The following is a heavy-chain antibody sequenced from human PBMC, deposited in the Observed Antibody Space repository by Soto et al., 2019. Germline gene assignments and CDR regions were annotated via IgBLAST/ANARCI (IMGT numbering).Heavy chain of an antibody. CDR2: ISGSGGST. J-gene: IGHJ6*03. CDR1: GFTFSSYA. D-gene: IGHD6-19*01. CDR3: AKDSSGWYGGNYYYYYMDV. Sequence: GGSLRLSCAASGFTFSSYAMSWVRQAPGKGLEWVSAISGSGGSTYYADSVKGRFTISRDNSKNTLYLQMNSLGAEDTAVYYCAKDSSGWYGGNYYYYYMDVWGKGTTVTVSS. V-gene: IGHV3-23*01.